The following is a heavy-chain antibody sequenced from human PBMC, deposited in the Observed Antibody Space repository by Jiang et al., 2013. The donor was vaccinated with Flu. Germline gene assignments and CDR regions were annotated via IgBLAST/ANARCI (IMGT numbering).Heavy chain of an antibody. CDR3: ARIMRGTGGFDL. CDR2: INPDSGGT. Sequence: GAEVKKPGASVKVSCKASGYRFSGSYLHWVRQAPGQGLEWLGWINPDSGGTNSAQDFQGRVTMTRDTSISTAYMEVSRLRYDDTAVYYCARIMRGTGGFDLWGQGTLVTVSS. D-gene: IGHD3-16*01. CDR1: GYRFSGSY. V-gene: IGHV1-2*02. J-gene: IGHJ3*01.